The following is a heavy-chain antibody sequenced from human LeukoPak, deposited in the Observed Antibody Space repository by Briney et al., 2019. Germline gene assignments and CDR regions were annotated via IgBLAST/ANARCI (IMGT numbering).Heavy chain of an antibody. CDR1: GGSLRGDY. Sequence: SETLSLTCTVSGGSLRGDYWSWIRQPPTKGLEWIGYVYYSGSTNYNPSLKSRVTISVDTSKNQFSLKLSSVTAADTAVYYCARANRIFYVTTDCYLFDYWGQGTQVTVSS. CDR3: ARANRIFYVTTDCYLFDY. D-gene: IGHD2-21*02. V-gene: IGHV4-59*01. CDR2: VYYSGST. J-gene: IGHJ4*02.